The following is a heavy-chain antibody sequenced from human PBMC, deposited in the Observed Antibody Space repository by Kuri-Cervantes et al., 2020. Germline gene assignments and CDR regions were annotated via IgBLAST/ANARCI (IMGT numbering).Heavy chain of an antibody. Sequence: GESLKISCAASGFTFSSYAMSWVRQAPGKGLEWVSAISGSGGSTYYADSVKGRFTISRDNSKNTLYLQMNSLRAEDTAVYYCAKSSSIAARPDDYWGQGTLVTVSS. CDR2: ISGSGGST. V-gene: IGHV3-23*01. D-gene: IGHD6-6*01. CDR1: GFTFSSYA. CDR3: AKSSSIAARPDDY. J-gene: IGHJ4*02.